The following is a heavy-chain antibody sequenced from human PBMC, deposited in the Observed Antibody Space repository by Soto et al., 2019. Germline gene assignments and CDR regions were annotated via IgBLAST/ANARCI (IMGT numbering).Heavy chain of an antibody. V-gene: IGHV3-15*07. CDR3: TPGGFPEAAKCYYYYAMDI. J-gene: IGHJ6*02. CDR2: ITSKAAGGTT. D-gene: IGHD6-13*01. Sequence: EVQLVESGGGLVEPGGSLRLSCAASGFTFTNAWMNWVRQAPGRALEWVGRITSKAAGGTTDYAAPAKGRFSISRDDSTTTLYLQMNSLTAEDTAVYYSTPGGFPEAAKCYYYYAMDIWGQGTTVTVSS. CDR1: GFTFTNAW.